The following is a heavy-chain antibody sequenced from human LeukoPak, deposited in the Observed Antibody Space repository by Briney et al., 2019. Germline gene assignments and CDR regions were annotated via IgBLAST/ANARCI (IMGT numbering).Heavy chain of an antibody. CDR3: TTRSSSGWYSF. CDR2: IYNDGGT. V-gene: IGHV3-53*01. CDR1: GFTFSSYA. J-gene: IGHJ4*02. Sequence: GGSLRLSCAASGFTFSSYAMSWVRQAPGKGLEWVSVIYNDGGTNYADPVKGRFIISRDNSKNTPYLQMNSLRAEDTAMYYCTTRSSSGWYSFWGQGALVTVSS. D-gene: IGHD6-19*01.